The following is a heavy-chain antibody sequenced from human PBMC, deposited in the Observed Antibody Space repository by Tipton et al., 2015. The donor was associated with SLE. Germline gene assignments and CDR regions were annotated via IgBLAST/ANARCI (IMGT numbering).Heavy chain of an antibody. V-gene: IGHV4-59*11. CDR1: GGSISSHY. Sequence: TLSLTCTVSGGSISSHYWSWIRQPPGKGLEWIGYIYYSGSTYYNPSLKSRVTISVDTSKNQFSLKLSSVTAADTAAYYCARDIPYCSGGSCYSWGQGTLVTVSS. D-gene: IGHD2-15*01. CDR3: ARDIPYCSGGSCYS. CDR2: IYYSGST. J-gene: IGHJ4*02.